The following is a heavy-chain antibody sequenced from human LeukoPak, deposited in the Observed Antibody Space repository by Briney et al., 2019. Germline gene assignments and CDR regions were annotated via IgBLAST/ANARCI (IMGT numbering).Heavy chain of an antibody. V-gene: IGHV1-2*02. CDR3: ARGLDKYGYWSGYFLAD. CDR2: INPNSGGT. Sequence: GASVKVSCKASGYTFTGYYMYWVRQAPGQGLEWMGWINPNSGGTNYAQTFQGRVTMTRDTSISTAYMELSRLRSDDTAVYYCARGLDKYGYWSGYFLADWGQGTLVTVSS. CDR1: GYTFTGYY. J-gene: IGHJ4*02. D-gene: IGHD3-3*01.